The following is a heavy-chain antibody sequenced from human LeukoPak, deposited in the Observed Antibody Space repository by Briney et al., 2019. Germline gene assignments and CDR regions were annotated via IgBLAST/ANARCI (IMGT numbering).Heavy chain of an antibody. CDR2: IYYSGST. J-gene: IGHJ6*03. D-gene: IGHD4-23*01. CDR1: GGSISSISYY. Sequence: SETLSLTCTVSGGSISSISYYWGWIRQPPGKGLEWIGYIYYSGSTNYNPSLKSRVTISVDTSKNQFSLKLSSVTAADTAVYYCARGGGNLGYYYYMDVWGKGTTVTISS. V-gene: IGHV4-61*05. CDR3: ARGGGNLGYYYYMDV.